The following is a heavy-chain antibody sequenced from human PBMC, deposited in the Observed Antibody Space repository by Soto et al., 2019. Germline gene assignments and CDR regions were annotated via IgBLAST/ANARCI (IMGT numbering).Heavy chain of an antibody. D-gene: IGHD2-2*01. CDR3: ARLIRQYCSSTSCYENYYYYMDV. CDR2: INHSGST. CDR1: GGSFSGYY. V-gene: IGHV4-34*01. Sequence: SETLSLTCAVYGGSFSGYYWSWIRQPPGKGLEWIGEINHSGSTNYNPSLKSRVTISVDTSKNQFSLKLSSVTAADTAVYYCARLIRQYCSSTSCYENYYYYMDVWGKGTTVTVSS. J-gene: IGHJ6*03.